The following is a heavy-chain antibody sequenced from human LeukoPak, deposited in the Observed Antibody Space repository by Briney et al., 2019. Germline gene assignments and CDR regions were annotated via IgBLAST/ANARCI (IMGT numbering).Heavy chain of an antibody. CDR3: TRDRQGPRLYEMDI. CDR1: GFTFSMYW. J-gene: IGHJ6*02. D-gene: IGHD2-8*01. V-gene: IGHV3-7*01. Sequence: PGGSLRLSCAASGFTFSMYWMSWVRQAPGKGPEWVANIKVDGSEIYYVDSVKGRFTISRDNAKDSLYLQMNSLGAEDTAVYYCTRDRQGPRLYEMDIWGQGTTVTVSS. CDR2: IKVDGSEI.